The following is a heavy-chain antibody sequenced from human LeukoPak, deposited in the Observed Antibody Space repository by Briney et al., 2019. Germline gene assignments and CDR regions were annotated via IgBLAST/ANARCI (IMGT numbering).Heavy chain of an antibody. Sequence: PGGSLRLSCAASGFTFSSYGMHWVRQAPGKGLEWVAVIWYDGSNKYYADSVKGRFTISRDNSKNTLYLQMNSLRAEDTAVYYCARDSDVVVVAATRARLYCMDVWGQGTTVTVSS. V-gene: IGHV3-33*01. J-gene: IGHJ6*02. CDR1: GFTFSSYG. CDR2: IWYDGSNK. D-gene: IGHD2-15*01. CDR3: ARDSDVVVVAATRARLYCMDV.